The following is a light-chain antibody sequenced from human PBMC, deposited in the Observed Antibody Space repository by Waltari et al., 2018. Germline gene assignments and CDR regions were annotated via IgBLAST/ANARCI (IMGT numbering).Light chain of an antibody. J-gene: IGKJ2*01. CDR1: QNINNY. CDR2: DAS. V-gene: IGKV3-11*01. Sequence: VLTQSPATLSLSPGERATLSCRASQNINNYLAWYQQRLGQVPRLLIYDASNRATDVPARFSGSGSGTDFTLTISGLESDDSAIYYCQQRGSWPYTFGQGTKLEIK. CDR3: QQRGSWPYT.